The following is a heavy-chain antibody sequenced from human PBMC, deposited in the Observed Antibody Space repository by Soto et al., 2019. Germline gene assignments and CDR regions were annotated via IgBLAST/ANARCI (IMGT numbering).Heavy chain of an antibody. CDR3: ARYGGSDAAFDI. CDR2: CYSGGYT. CDR1: VGSISSSIYY. J-gene: IGHJ3*02. V-gene: IGHV4-39*01. D-gene: IGHD1-26*01. Sequence: SETLSLTCTVSVGSISSSIYYWGWIRQPPAKGLEWIGSCYSGGYTYYNPPLKSRVTISVDTSKSQFSLKLSSVTAADTAVYYCARYGGSDAAFDIWGQGTMVTV.